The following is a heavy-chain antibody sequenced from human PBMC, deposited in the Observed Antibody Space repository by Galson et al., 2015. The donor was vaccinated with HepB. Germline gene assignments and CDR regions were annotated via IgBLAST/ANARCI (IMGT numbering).Heavy chain of an antibody. D-gene: IGHD1-1*01. CDR2: INTNTGNP. Sequence: SVKVSCKASGYTFTSYAMNWVRQAPGQGLEWMGWINTNTGNPTYAQGFTERFVFSLDTSVSTAYLQISSLKAEDTAVYYCARSLERRPWGLILYGMDVWGQGTTVTVSS. CDR3: ARSLERRPWGLILYGMDV. V-gene: IGHV7-4-1*02. J-gene: IGHJ6*02. CDR1: GYTFTSYA.